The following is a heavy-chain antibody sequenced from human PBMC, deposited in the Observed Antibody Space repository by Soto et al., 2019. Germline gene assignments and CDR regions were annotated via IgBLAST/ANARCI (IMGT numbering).Heavy chain of an antibody. D-gene: IGHD7-27*01. CDR1: GFTFRSFT. CDR3: TRDASRDRNHWVWFDP. Sequence: GGSLRLSCAASGFTFRSFTMNWVRQAPGKGLEWVSTISSNSAYIYYTDALRGRFTISRDNAKNSLHLQMNSLRAENTGVYYCTRDASRDRNHWVWFDPWGLGTLATVSS. J-gene: IGHJ5*02. V-gene: IGHV3-21*01. CDR2: ISSNSAYI.